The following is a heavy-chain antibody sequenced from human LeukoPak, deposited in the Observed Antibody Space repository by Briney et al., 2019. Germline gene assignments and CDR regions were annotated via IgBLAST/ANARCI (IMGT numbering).Heavy chain of an antibody. J-gene: IGHJ4*02. D-gene: IGHD6-6*01. V-gene: IGHV3-20*01. CDR2: INWDGSTT. CDR3: ARARRGSSYYFDN. CDR1: GFTFSTFW. Sequence: GGSLRLSCAASGFTFSTFWMSWVRQVPGKGLEWVSCINWDGSTTGYADSVKGRFTISRDNAKNSLYLQMNSLRAEDTALYNCARARRGSSYYFDNWGQGTLVTVSS.